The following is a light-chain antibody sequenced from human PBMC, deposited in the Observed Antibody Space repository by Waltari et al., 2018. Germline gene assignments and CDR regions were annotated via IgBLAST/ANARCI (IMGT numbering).Light chain of an antibody. V-gene: IGKV1-39*01. CDR3: QQTYITPIT. CDR1: QYIGDF. CDR2: AAS. Sequence: DIQMTQSPSSLSAFVGDRVTITCRASQYIGDFLHWYQQRPGKAPKPLIFAASSLQNGVPPRFSGSVSGTDFTLTISSLQPEDFATYYCQQTYITPITFGGGTEVQIK. J-gene: IGKJ4*01.